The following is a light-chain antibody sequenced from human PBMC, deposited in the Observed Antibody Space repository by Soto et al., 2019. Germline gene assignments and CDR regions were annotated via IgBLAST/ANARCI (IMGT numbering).Light chain of an antibody. CDR2: GVS. V-gene: IGKV3-20*01. Sequence: EIVLTQSPGTLSLSPGERATLSCRASQSTSSSFLAWYQQRPGQAPRLLIHGVSSKAAGIPDRFSGSGSGTDFTLTINRLEPEDFALYFCQQYGSSPFTFGPGTQLEIK. CDR1: QSTSSSF. CDR3: QQYGSSPFT. J-gene: IGKJ3*01.